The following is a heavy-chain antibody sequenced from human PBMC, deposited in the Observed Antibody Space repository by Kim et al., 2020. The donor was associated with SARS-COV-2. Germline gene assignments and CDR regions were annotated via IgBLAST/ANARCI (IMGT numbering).Heavy chain of an antibody. D-gene: IGHD3-16*01. CDR3: ARHLGMRLGYEEV. Sequence: YTPSSKSKVTISVDTSKNQFARKLSSVTTADTAVYYSARHLGMRLGYEEVWGQGTMVTVSS. V-gene: IGHV4-59*08. J-gene: IGHJ3*01.